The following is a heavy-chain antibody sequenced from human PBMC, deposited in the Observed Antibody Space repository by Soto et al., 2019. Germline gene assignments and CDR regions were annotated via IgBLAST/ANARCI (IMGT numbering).Heavy chain of an antibody. CDR2: MNPNSGNT. CDR3: ARAGRIMPYYYGMDV. J-gene: IGHJ6*02. V-gene: IGHV1-8*01. D-gene: IGHD2-2*01. CDR1: GYTFTSYD. Sequence: ASVKVSCKASGYTFTSYDINWVRQATGQGLEWMGWMNPNSGNTGYAQKFQGRVTMTTNTSTSTAYMELSSLRSEDTAVYYCARAGRIMPYYYGMDVWGQGTTVTVS.